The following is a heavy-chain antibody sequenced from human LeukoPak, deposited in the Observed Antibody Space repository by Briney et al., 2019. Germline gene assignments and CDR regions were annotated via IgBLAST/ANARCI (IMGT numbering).Heavy chain of an antibody. V-gene: IGHV4-34*01. CDR2: INHSGST. CDR3: ARGYYYDSSGYYYAQGSADAFDI. Sequence: PSETLSLTCAVYGGSFSGYYWSWIRQPPGKGLEWIGEINHSGSTNYNPSLKSRVTISVDTSKNQFSLKLSSVTAADTAVYYCARGYYYDSSGYYYAQGSADAFDIWGQGTMVTVSS. J-gene: IGHJ3*02. CDR1: GGSFSGYY. D-gene: IGHD3-22*01.